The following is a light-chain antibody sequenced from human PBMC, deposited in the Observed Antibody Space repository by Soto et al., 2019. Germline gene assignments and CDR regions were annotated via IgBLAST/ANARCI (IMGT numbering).Light chain of an antibody. J-gene: IGKJ1*01. CDR3: QQYATSPRT. CDR2: GAS. CDR1: QSVTSDY. Sequence: EILLTQSPGTLSLSPGERPTLSCRASQSVTSDYLAWYQQKAGQAPRLLIYGASSRATGIPDRFSGSGSGTDFTLTISRLEPEDFAVYYCQQYATSPRTFGQGTKVDIK. V-gene: IGKV3-20*01.